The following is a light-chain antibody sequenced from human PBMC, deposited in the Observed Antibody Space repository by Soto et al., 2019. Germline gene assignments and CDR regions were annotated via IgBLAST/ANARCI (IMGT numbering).Light chain of an antibody. CDR3: QQYYATPLT. J-gene: IGKJ4*01. CDR1: RSVFYSSNNMNY. V-gene: IGKV4-1*01. Sequence: DIVMTQSPDSLAVSLGERATINCKSSRSVFYSSNNMNYLAWYQQKLGQPPKLLISLASTRESGVPDRFSGSGSGTDFTLTISSLQAEDVAVYYCQQYYATPLTFGGGTKVEIK. CDR2: LAS.